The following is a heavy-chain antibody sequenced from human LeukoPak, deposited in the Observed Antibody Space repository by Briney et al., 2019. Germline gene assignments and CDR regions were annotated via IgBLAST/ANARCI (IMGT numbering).Heavy chain of an antibody. D-gene: IGHD2-2*01. CDR2: ISTDGRGT. CDR1: GFTFSSYA. CDR3: ARWGSTSCYDF. V-gene: IGHV3-64*01. J-gene: IGHJ4*02. Sequence: GGSLRLSCAASGFTFSSYAMHWVRQAPGKGLEYVSAISTDGRGTYYANSVKGRFSISRDNSRNTLYLQMGSVRAEDMAVYYCARWGSTSCYDFWGQGTLVPVSS.